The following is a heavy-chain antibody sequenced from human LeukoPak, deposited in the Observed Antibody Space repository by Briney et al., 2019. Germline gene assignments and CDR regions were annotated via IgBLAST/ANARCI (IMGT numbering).Heavy chain of an antibody. Sequence: GGSLRLSCAASGFTFSSYAMHWVRQAPGKGLEWVAVISYDGSNKYYADSVKGRFTISRDNSKNTLYLQMNSLRAEDTAVYYCARDLQSYFGELFPFDYWGQGTLVTVSS. CDR2: ISYDGSNK. D-gene: IGHD3-10*01. CDR3: ARDLQSYFGELFPFDY. V-gene: IGHV3-30-3*01. CDR1: GFTFSSYA. J-gene: IGHJ4*02.